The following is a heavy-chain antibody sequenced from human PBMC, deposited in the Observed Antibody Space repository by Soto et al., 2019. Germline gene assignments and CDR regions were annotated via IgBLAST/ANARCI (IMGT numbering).Heavy chain of an antibody. D-gene: IGHD1-7*01. Sequence: SETLSLTCTVSGGSISSSSYYWGWIRQPPGKGLEWIGSIYYSGSTYYNPSLKSRVTISVDTSKNQFSLKLSSVTAADTAVYSCARLTHGWWNLNWFDPWGQGTLVTVSS. J-gene: IGHJ5*02. CDR3: ARLTHGWWNLNWFDP. CDR1: GGSISSSSYY. CDR2: IYYSGST. V-gene: IGHV4-39*01.